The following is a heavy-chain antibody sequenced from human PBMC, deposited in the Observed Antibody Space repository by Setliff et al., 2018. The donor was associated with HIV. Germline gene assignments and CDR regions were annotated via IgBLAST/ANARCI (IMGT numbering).Heavy chain of an antibody. CDR2: ISYDGSNK. CDR1: GFTFSSYA. V-gene: IGHV3-30*04. J-gene: IGHJ6*02. CDR3: ARDQLAMVRRNGMDV. D-gene: IGHD3-10*01. Sequence: PGGSLRLSCAASGFTFSSYAMHWVRQAPGKGLEWVAVISYDGSNKYYADSVKGRFTISRDNSKNTLYLQMNSLRAEETAVYYCARDQLAMVRRNGMDVWGQGTTVTVSS.